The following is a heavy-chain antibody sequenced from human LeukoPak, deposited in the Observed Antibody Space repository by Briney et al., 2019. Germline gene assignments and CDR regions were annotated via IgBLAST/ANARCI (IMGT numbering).Heavy chain of an antibody. Sequence: HPGGSLRLSCAASGFTFSSYAMHWVRQAPGKGLEYVSAISSNGGSTYYANSVKGRFTISRDNSKNTLYLQMGSLRAEDMAVYYCARVRYGSGRIYYYYYMDVWGKGTTVTISS. D-gene: IGHD3-10*01. CDR3: ARVRYGSGRIYYYYYMDV. CDR2: ISSNGGST. CDR1: GFTFSSYA. V-gene: IGHV3-64*01. J-gene: IGHJ6*03.